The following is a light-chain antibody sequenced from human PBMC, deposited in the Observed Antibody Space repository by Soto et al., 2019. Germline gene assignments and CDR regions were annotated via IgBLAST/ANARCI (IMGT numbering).Light chain of an antibody. J-gene: IGKJ1*01. V-gene: IGKV1-5*01. Sequence: DIQMTQSPSTLSASVGDRVTITCRASYSITRWLAWYQQKPGKAPKLLFYYASSLESGVPTSFGGTRCDTDFTLTSISVQLDDFATYYCHHFSTFGQATKFDIK. CDR3: HHFST. CDR1: YSITRW. CDR2: YAS.